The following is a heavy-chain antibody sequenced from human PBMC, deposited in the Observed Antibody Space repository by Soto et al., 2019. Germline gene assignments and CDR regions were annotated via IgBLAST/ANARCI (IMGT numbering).Heavy chain of an antibody. D-gene: IGHD3-3*01. V-gene: IGHV3-30*18. J-gene: IGHJ4*02. CDR2: ISYDGSNK. CDR3: AKDAFDVLRFLEWLPGVSYFDY. CDR1: GFTFSSYG. Sequence: GGSLRLSCAASGFTFSSYGMHWVRQAPGKGLEWVAVISYDGSNKYYADSVKGRFTISRDNSKNTLYLQMNSLRAEDTAVYYCAKDAFDVLRFLEWLPGVSYFDYWGQGTLVTVSS.